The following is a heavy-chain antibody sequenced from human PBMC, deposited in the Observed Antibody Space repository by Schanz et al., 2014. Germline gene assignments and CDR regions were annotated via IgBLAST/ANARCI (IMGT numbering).Heavy chain of an antibody. J-gene: IGHJ5*02. V-gene: IGHV3-21*01. D-gene: IGHD6-13*01. CDR2: TSNDGSFT. CDR3: ARGGGAAAST. CDR1: GFSLSSYN. Sequence: VQLVESGGGLVKPGESLRLSCAASGFSLSSYNMNWVRQAPGKGLVWVSRTSNDGSFTTFADSVKGRFTISRDNSKNTLYLQMNSLRAEDTAVYYCARGGGAAASTWGQGTLVTVSS.